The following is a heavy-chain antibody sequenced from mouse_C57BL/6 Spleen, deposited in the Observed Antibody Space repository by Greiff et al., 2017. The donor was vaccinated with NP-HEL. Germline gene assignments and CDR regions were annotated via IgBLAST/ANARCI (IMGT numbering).Heavy chain of an antibody. D-gene: IGHD2-4*01. V-gene: IGHV14-2*01. CDR2: IDPEDGET. Sequence: VHVKQSGAELVKPGASVKLSCTASGFNIKDYYMHWVKQRTEQGLEWIGRIDPEDGETKYAPKFQGKATITADTSSNAAYPQLSSLTSEYTAVYYCARERWHDYDEDYAMDYWGQGTSVTVSA. CDR1: GFNIKDYY. CDR3: ARERWHDYDEDYAMDY. J-gene: IGHJ4*01.